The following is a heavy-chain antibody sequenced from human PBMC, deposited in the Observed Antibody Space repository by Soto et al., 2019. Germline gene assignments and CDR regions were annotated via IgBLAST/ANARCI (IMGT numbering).Heavy chain of an antibody. CDR1: GGTFSSYT. Sequence: QVQLVQSGAEVKKPGSSVKVSCKASGGTFSSYTISWVRQAPGQGLEWMGRIIPILGIANYAQKFQGRVRITADKSTSTAYMELSSLRSEDTAVYYCARGTLVVPAASDWFDPWGQGTLVTVSS. V-gene: IGHV1-69*02. J-gene: IGHJ5*02. D-gene: IGHD2-2*01. CDR3: ARGTLVVPAASDWFDP. CDR2: IIPILGIA.